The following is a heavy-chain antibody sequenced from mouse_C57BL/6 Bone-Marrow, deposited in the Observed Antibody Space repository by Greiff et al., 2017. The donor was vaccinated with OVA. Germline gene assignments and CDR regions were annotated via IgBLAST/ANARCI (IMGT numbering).Heavy chain of an antibody. D-gene: IGHD1-1*01. J-gene: IGHJ3*01. CDR3: TTGGTTVVEAY. CDR2: IDPENGDT. V-gene: IGHV14-4*01. Sequence: VQLQQSGAELVRPGASVKLSCTASGFNIKDDYMHWVKQRPEQGLEWIGWIDPENGDTEYASKFQGKATITADTSSNTAYLQLSSLTSDDTAVYYCTTGGTTVVEAYWGQGTLVTVSA. CDR1: GFNIKDDY.